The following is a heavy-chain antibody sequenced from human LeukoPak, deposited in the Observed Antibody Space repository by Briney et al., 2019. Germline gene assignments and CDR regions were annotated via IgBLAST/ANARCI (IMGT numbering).Heavy chain of an antibody. D-gene: IGHD6-13*01. Sequence: GGCPRLSCAASGFTFSSFALHWVRQAPGKGREWVAVILYDGSNKYYADSVKGRFTIARDNSKKTLYLQMNSLRAEDTAVYYCARDDLGEAAVWGQGTLVTVSS. V-gene: IGHV3-30*04. CDR2: ILYDGSNK. CDR3: ARDDLGEAAV. J-gene: IGHJ4*02. CDR1: GFTFSSFA.